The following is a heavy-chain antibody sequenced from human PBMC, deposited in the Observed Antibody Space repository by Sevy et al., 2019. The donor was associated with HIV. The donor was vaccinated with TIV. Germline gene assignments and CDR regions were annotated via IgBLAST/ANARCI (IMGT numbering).Heavy chain of an antibody. CDR2: IYYSGST. D-gene: IGHD1-26*01. CDR3: AREEVGYNWFDP. V-gene: IGHV4-30-4*01. J-gene: IGHJ5*02. CDR1: GGSISSGDYY. Sequence: SETLSLTCTVSGGSISSGDYYWSWIRQPPGKGLEWIGYIYYSGSTYYNPSLKSRVTISVDTSKNQFPLKLSSVTAADTAVYYCAREEVGYNWFDPWGQGTLVTVSS.